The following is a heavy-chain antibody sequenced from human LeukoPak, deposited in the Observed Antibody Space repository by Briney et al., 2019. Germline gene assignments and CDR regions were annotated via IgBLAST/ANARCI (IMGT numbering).Heavy chain of an antibody. CDR2: IYYSGST. CDR3: ARSRGWSYELDP. D-gene: IGHD6-19*01. V-gene: IGHV4-59*01. CDR1: GGSMSGYY. Sequence: SETLSLTCTVSGGSMSGYYWSWIRQPPGKGLEWIGYIYYSGSTNSNPSLKSRVTISIDTSKNQFSLNLRSVTAADTAVYYCARSRGWSYELDPWGRGTLVTVSS. J-gene: IGHJ5*02.